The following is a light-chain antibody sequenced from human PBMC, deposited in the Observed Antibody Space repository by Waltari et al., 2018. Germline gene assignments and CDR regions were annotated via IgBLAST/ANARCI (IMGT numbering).Light chain of an antibody. J-gene: IGKJ1*01. CDR1: QNVYTN. CDR3: QQYMNWPRT. CDR2: GAS. Sequence: EIVMTQSPATLSVSPGERATLSCSASQNVYTNLARYQQKPGQAPRLLIYGASTRATDIPASFSGSGSGTEFTLTISSLESEDFAIFYCQQYMNWPRTFGQGTKVEIK. V-gene: IGKV3-15*01.